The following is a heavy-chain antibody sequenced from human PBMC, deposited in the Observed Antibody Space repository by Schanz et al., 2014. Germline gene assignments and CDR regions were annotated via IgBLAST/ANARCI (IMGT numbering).Heavy chain of an antibody. J-gene: IGHJ4*02. CDR3: ATDHLPGLYYFDY. V-gene: IGHV3-21*02. D-gene: IGHD3-3*02. Sequence: VQLVESGGGVVQPGGSLRLSCAASGFIFGDYAIHWVRQAPGKGLEWVSSISRSSSSIYYADSVKGRFTISRDNAKNSLYLQVNSLRAEDTAVYYCATDHLPGLYYFDYWGKGTRVTVSS. CDR1: GFIFGDYA. CDR2: ISRSSSSI.